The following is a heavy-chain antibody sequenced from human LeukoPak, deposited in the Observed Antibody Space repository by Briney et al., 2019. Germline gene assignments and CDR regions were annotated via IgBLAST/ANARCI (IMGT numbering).Heavy chain of an antibody. CDR3: ARDGDDYVWGSGSYFDY. J-gene: IGHJ4*02. Sequence: GESLRLSCAASGFTFSSYAMHWVRQAPGKGLEYVSAISSNGGSTYYAYSVKGRFTISRDNSKNTLYLQMGSLRAEDMAVYYCARDGDDYVWGSGSYFDYWGQGTLVTVSS. CDR2: ISSNGGST. CDR1: GFTFSSYA. V-gene: IGHV3-64*01. D-gene: IGHD3-16*01.